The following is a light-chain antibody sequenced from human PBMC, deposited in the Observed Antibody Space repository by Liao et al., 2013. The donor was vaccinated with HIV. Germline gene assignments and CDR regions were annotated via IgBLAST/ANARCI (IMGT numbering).Light chain of an antibody. CDR1: KLGDKY. CDR3: QAWDSSTGV. V-gene: IGLV3-1*01. J-gene: IGLJ2*01. Sequence: SYELTQPPSVSVSPGQTASITCFGDKLGDKYGCWYQQKPGQSPVLVIYQDSKRPSGIPERFSGSNSGNTATLTISGTQAMDEADYYCQAWDSSTGVFGGGTKLTVL. CDR2: QDS.